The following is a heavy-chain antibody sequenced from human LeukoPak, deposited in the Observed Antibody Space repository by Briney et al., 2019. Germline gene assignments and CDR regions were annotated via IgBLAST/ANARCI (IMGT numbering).Heavy chain of an antibody. J-gene: IGHJ4*02. CDR3: ARGSYGDYGKWWGDY. V-gene: IGHV5-51*01. CDR1: GYSFTSYW. CDR2: IYPGDSDT. D-gene: IGHD4-17*01. Sequence: GETLKISCMGSGYSFTSYWIGWVRQMPGKGLGWMGTIYPGDSDTRYSPSFQGQVTISADKSISTAYLQWSGLKASDTAMYYCARGSYGDYGKWWGDYWGQGTLVTVSS.